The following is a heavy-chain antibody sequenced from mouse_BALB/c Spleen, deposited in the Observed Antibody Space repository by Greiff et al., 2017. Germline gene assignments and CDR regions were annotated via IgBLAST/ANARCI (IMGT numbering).Heavy chain of an antibody. V-gene: IGHV14-3*02. CDR1: GFNIKDTY. J-gene: IGHJ1*01. Sequence: DVQLQESGAELVKPGASVKLSCTASGFNIKDTYMHWVKQRPEQGLEWIGRIDPANGSTKYDPKFQGKATITADTSSTTAYLQRSSLTSEDTAVYYCARSAICITTASHWYFDVWGAGTTVTVSS. CDR2: IDPANGST. D-gene: IGHD1-2*01. CDR3: ARSAICITTASHWYFDV.